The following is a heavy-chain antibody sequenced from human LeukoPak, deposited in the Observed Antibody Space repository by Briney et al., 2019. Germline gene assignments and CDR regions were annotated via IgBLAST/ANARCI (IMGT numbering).Heavy chain of an antibody. J-gene: IGHJ4*02. CDR3: ARNRDGYNSFDY. D-gene: IGHD5-24*01. Sequence: PSETLSLTCTVSGGSINNGGYYWSWIRQHPGKGLEWIGYIYYSGSSYYNPSLRSRVTISVDTSKNHFSLKLSSVTAADTAVYYCARNRDGYNSFDYWGQGTLVTVSS. CDR1: GGSINNGGYY. V-gene: IGHV4-31*03. CDR2: IYYSGSS.